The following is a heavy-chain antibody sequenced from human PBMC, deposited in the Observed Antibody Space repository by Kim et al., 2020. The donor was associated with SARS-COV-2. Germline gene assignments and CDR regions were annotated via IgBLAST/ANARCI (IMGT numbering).Heavy chain of an antibody. D-gene: IGHD6-6*01. CDR2: INPNSGGT. V-gene: IGHV1-2*06. CDR1: GYTFTGYY. J-gene: IGHJ6*02. CDR3: ARVRRIAAPTYYYYGMDV. Sequence: ASVKVSCKASGYTFTGYYMHWVRQAPGQGLEWMGRINPNSGGTNYAQKFQGRVTMTRDTSISTAYMELSRLRSDDTAVYYCARVRRIAAPTYYYYGMDVWGQGTTVTVSS.